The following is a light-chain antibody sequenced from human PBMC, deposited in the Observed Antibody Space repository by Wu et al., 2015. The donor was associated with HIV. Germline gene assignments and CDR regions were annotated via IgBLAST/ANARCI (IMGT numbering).Light chain of an antibody. V-gene: IGKV1-5*03. CDR1: QTIDNW. J-gene: IGKJ1*01. Sequence: DIQMTQSPSTLSASIGDRVTITCRASQTIDNWLAWYQQKPGKAPKLLIYKASHLESGVPSRFSGSGSGTEFTLTISSLQPDDFATYYCQQYESYPGFGRGTRVEIK. CDR3: QQYESYPG. CDR2: KAS.